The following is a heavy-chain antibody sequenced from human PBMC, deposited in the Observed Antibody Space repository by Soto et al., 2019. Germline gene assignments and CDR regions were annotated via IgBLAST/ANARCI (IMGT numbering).Heavy chain of an antibody. Sequence: GESLKIPWNGSAYSFTHYFITWVRQMPGKGQEWMGRLDPSDSYTNYSPSFQCHVTISADTSISPHYLHWSSLQASDTARYYCARHRVTTHHAFGIWAQGTMVTGSS. J-gene: IGHJ3*02. CDR2: LDPSDSYT. D-gene: IGHD4-17*01. CDR3: ARHRVTTHHAFGI. CDR1: AYSFTHYF. V-gene: IGHV5-10-1*01.